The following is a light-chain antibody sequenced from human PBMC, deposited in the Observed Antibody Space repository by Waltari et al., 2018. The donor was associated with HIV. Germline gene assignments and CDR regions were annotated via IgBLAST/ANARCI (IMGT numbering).Light chain of an antibody. CDR2: KAS. J-gene: IGKJ1*01. V-gene: IGKV1-5*03. Sequence: DVQMTQSTFTLSASVGDRVTITCRASQSVSSWLAWYQQKPGKPPKLLIYKASTLQSGVPSRFSGSGSGTEFTLTISGLQPDDFATYFCQQYSSSWAFGQGTKVEI. CDR1: QSVSSW. CDR3: QQYSSSWA.